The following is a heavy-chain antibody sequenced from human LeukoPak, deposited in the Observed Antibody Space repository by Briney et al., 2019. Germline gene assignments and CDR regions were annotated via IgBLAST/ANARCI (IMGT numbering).Heavy chain of an antibody. CDR2: IYYSGGT. CDR3: ARGSDFWSGYYQDYYYYYMDV. D-gene: IGHD3-3*01. V-gene: IGHV4-59*11. Sequence: SETLSLTCTVSGGSISSHYWSWIRQPPGKGLEWIGYIYYSGGTNYNPSLKSRVTISVDTSKNQFSLKLSSVTAADTAVYYCARGSDFWSGYYQDYYYYYMDVWGKGTTVTVSS. CDR1: GGSISSHY. J-gene: IGHJ6*03.